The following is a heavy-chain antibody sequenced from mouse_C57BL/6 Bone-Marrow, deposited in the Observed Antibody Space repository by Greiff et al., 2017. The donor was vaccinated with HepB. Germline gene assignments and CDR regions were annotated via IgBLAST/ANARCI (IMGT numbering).Heavy chain of an antibody. CDR1: GYTFTSYW. V-gene: IGHV1-64*01. D-gene: IGHD1-1*01. Sequence: QVQLKQSGAELVKPGASVKLSCKASGYTFTSYWMHWVKQRPGQGLEWIGMIHPNSGSTNYNEKFKSKATLTVDKSSSTAYMQLSSLTSEDSAVYYCASYYYGVARYWYFDVWGTGTTVTVSS. CDR2: IHPNSGST. CDR3: ASYYYGVARYWYFDV. J-gene: IGHJ1*03.